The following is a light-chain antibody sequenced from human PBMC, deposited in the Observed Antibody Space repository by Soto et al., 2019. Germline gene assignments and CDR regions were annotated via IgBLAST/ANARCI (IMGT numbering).Light chain of an antibody. CDR3: RQYVSYPVT. J-gene: IGKJ4*01. CDR2: KAS. V-gene: IGKV1-5*03. CDR1: QSIGNS. Sequence: DIQVTQSPSTLSASVGDRVTITCRASQSIGNSLAWYQQRPGKAPNLLIYKASSLESGVPSRFSGSGSGTEFTLTISSLQPDDFATYYCRQYVSYPVTFGGGTKV.